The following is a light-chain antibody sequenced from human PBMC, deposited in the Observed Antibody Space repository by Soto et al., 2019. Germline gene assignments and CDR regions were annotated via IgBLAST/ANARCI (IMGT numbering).Light chain of an antibody. CDR3: QQYGGSPYT. Sequence: EIVLTQSPGTLSLSPGERATLSCRASQSVAANYLAWYQQKPGRAPRLLIYGAFNRSTDIADRFSGSGSVTDFTLTISRLEPEDFDVYYCQQYGGSPYTFGPGTKLEIK. J-gene: IGKJ2*01. V-gene: IGKV3-20*01. CDR2: GAF. CDR1: QSVAANY.